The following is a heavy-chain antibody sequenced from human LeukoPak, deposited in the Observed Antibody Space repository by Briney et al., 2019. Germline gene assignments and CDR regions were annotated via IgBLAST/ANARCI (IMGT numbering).Heavy chain of an antibody. CDR1: GGSISSGSYY. D-gene: IGHD3-22*01. CDR3: ARIYRRADSSGYYYEDWYFDL. V-gene: IGHV4-61*02. J-gene: IGHJ2*01. Sequence: SETLSLTCTVSGGSISSGSYYWSWIRQPAGKGLEWIGRIYTSGSTNYNPSLKSRVTISVDTSKNQLSLQLSSVTAADTAVYYCARIYRRADSSGYYYEDWYFDLWGRGTLVTVSS. CDR2: IYTSGST.